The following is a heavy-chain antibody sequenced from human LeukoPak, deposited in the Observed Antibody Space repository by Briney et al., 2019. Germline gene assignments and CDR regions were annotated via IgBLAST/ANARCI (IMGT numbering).Heavy chain of an antibody. CDR1: GFTFSSYA. D-gene: IGHD4-17*01. Sequence: GGSLRLSCAASGFTFSSYAMSWVRQAPGKGLEWVSGISWNSGSIGYADSVKGRFTISRDNAKNSLYLQMNSLRAEDTALYYCAKGATVTTFDYWGQGTLVTVSS. CDR3: AKGATVTTFDY. CDR2: ISWNSGSI. J-gene: IGHJ4*02. V-gene: IGHV3-9*01.